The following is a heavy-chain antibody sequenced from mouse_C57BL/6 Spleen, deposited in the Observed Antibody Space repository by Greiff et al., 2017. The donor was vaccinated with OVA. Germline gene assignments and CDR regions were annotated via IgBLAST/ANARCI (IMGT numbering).Heavy chain of an antibody. CDR3: TGGVEYLWFAY. CDR2: IRLKSDNYAT. Sequence: EVKLMESGGGLVQPGGSMKLSCVASGFTFSNYWMNWVRQSPEKGLEWVAQIRLKSDNYATHYAESVKGRFTISRDDSKSSVYLQMNNLRAEDTGIYYCTGGVEYLWFAYWGQGTLVTVSA. CDR1: GFTFSNYW. V-gene: IGHV6-3*01. J-gene: IGHJ3*01. D-gene: IGHD5-1*01.